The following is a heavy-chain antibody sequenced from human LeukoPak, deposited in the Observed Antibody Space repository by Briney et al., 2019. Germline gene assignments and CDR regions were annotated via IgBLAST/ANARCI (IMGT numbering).Heavy chain of an antibody. J-gene: IGHJ4*02. D-gene: IGHD1-26*01. CDR2: IFPKRGTT. CDR1: GYTVADYY. CDR3: ARDPEWEVTLDH. V-gene: IGHV1-2*02. Sequence: ASVKVSCKTSGYTVADYYIHCVRQAPGQGPEWLGWIFPKRGTTDYAQNMKGRVTMTWDASIRTAYLELGGLRPDDTAVYYCARDPEWEVTLDHWGQGTLVTVSS.